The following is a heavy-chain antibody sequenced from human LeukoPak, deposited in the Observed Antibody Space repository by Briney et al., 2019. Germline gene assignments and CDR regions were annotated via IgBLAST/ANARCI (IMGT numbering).Heavy chain of an antibody. J-gene: IGHJ4*02. CDR1: GFTFSHFG. V-gene: IGHV3-30*18. CDR3: AKTYFDTSAYHLYFFDS. CDR2: ISFDGHNE. Sequence: PGASLRLSCAASGFTFSHFGMHWVRQAPGKGLEWLALISFDGHNEYYADSVRGRFTISRDNSKNTLYPQMTSLRPDDTAVYYCAKTYFDTSAYHLYFFDSWGQGIPVIVSS. D-gene: IGHD3-22*01.